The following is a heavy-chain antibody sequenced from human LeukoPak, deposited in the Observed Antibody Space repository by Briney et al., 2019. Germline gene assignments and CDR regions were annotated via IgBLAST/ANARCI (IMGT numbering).Heavy chain of an antibody. CDR1: GYTFTDFG. CDR2: ISAYNGDT. V-gene: IGHV1-18*01. CDR3: TRDLGVGTTMIFFDY. Sequence: GASVKVSCKASGYTFTDFGISWVRQAPGQGLEWMGWISAYNGDTNYAQKLQGRVTMTTDTSTSTAYMEVRSLRSDDTAVYYCTRDLGVGTTMIFFDYWGQGSQVTVSS. J-gene: IGHJ4*02. D-gene: IGHD1-1*01.